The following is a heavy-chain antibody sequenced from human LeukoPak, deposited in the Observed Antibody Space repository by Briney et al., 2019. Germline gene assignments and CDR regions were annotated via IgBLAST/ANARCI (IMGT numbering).Heavy chain of an antibody. J-gene: IGHJ4*02. D-gene: IGHD6-19*01. CDR3: ARDSEYSSGWYLDY. V-gene: IGHV1-18*01. Sequence: ASVKVSCKASGYTFTSYGISWVRQAPGQGLEWMGWISAYNGNTNYAQKLQGRVTMTSDTSTSTAYMELRSLRSDDTAVYYCARDSEYSSGWYLDYWGQGTLVTVSS. CDR1: GYTFTSYG. CDR2: ISAYNGNT.